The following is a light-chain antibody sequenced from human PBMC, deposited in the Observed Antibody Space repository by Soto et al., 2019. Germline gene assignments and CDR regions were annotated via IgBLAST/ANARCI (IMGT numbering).Light chain of an antibody. Sequence: DIQMTQSPSTLSASVGDRVTITCRASRNISFYLNWYQQRPGKVPRLLIYKASTLHSGVPSRCSGGGSGTTFTLAIAGVQREDFATYFCQQSHDTTFTFGPGTQVDV. CDR3: QQSHDTTFT. CDR1: RNISFY. CDR2: KAS. J-gene: IGKJ3*01. V-gene: IGKV1-39*01.